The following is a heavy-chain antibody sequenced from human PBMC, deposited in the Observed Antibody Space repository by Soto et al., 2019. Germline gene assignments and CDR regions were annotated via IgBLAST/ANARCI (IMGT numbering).Heavy chain of an antibody. CDR3: AKDTFLSIGRACIFDY. D-gene: IGHD6-6*01. CDR2: ISWNSGSI. Sequence: EVQLVESGGGLVQPGRSLRLSCAASGFTFDDYYMHWVRRDPGKGLEWVSGISWNSGSICYADSVKCRFTISRDNAKNSLYLQMNSLIAEDTALYYCAKDTFLSIGRACIFDYWGPGTLVPVSS. J-gene: IGHJ4*02. CDR1: GFTFDDYY. V-gene: IGHV3-9*01.